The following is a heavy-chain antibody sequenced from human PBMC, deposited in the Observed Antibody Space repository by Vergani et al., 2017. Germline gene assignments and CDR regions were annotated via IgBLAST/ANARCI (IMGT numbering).Heavy chain of an antibody. CDR3: ARVLYSGYGPGDY. Sequence: VQLVQSGAEVKKPGSSVKVSCKASGGTFSRYAISWVRQATGQGLEWMGGIIPIFGTAKYAQKFQGRVTITADKSTSTAYMELRSLRSEDSAVYYCARVLYSGYGPGDYWGQGTLVTVSS. J-gene: IGHJ4*02. CDR2: IIPIFGTA. V-gene: IGHV1-69*06. CDR1: GGTFSRYA. D-gene: IGHD5-12*01.